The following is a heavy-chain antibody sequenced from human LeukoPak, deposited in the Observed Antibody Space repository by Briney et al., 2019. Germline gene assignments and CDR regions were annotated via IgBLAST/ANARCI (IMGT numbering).Heavy chain of an antibody. Sequence: ASVKVSRKASGYTFTSFDINWVRQAPGQGLGWVGWIGSYNGNTNFAQKLQGRVTMTTDTSTSTAYMELRSLRADDTAVYYCARDLTRYYYDSSGYPWFDPWGQGTLVTVSS. J-gene: IGHJ5*02. CDR2: IGSYNGNT. V-gene: IGHV1-18*01. D-gene: IGHD3-22*01. CDR3: ARDLTRYYYDSSGYPWFDP. CDR1: GYTFTSFD.